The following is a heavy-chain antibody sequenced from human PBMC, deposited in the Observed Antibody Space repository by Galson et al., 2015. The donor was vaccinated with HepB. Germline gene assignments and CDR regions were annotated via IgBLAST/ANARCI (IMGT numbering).Heavy chain of an antibody. J-gene: IGHJ4*02. V-gene: IGHV3-53*01. D-gene: IGHD4-23*01. CDR3: ARHSRGLRWYYFDY. Sequence: SLRLSCAASGFTVSSNYMSWVRQAPGKGLEWVSVIYSGGSTYYADSVKGRFTISRDNSKNTLYPQMNSLRAEDTAVYYCARHSRGLRWYYFDYWGQGTLVTVSS. CDR2: IYSGGST. CDR1: GFTVSSNY.